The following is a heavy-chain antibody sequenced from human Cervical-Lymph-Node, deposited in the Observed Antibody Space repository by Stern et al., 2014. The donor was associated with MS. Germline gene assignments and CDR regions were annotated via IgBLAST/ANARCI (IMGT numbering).Heavy chain of an antibody. D-gene: IGHD7-27*01. CDR3: VKQAGTGDYFDF. Sequence: EVQLLESGGGLVQPGRSLRLSCAASGFSLDDYAMHWVRQGPGKGVEWVSGISRNSGSIGYADSVKGRFTISRDNAKNSLYLQMNSLRAEDTALYYCVKQAGTGDYFDFWGQGALVTVST. CDR2: ISRNSGSI. V-gene: IGHV3-9*01. CDR1: GFSLDDYA. J-gene: IGHJ4*02.